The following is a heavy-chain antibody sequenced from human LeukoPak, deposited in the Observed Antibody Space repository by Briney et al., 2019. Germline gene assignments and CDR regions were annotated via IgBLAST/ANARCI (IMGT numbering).Heavy chain of an antibody. J-gene: IGHJ4*02. V-gene: IGHV3-21*01. CDR3: TRDPRHLDS. D-gene: IGHD6-6*01. CDR2: ITSSSSYK. CDR1: GFTFSNYN. Sequence: GGSLRLSCAAPGFTFSNYNINWVRQAPGDGLEWIASITSSSSYKFYADSVKGRFTISRDHAKNSLYLQMSTLRVEDTAVYYCTRDPRHLDSWGQGTLVTVSS.